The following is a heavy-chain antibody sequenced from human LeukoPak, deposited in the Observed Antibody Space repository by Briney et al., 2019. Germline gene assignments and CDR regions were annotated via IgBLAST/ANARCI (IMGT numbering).Heavy chain of an antibody. CDR2: INPSGGNT. CDR1: GYIFTSFY. CDR3: ARGDPRDSSGYPFDY. Sequence: GASVKVSCKASGYIFTSFYMHWVRQAPGQGLEWMGIINPSGGNTGYAQKFQGRVTMTRDTSTSTVYMELSSLRSEDTAVYYCARGDPRDSSGYPFDYWGQGTLVTVSS. D-gene: IGHD3-22*01. J-gene: IGHJ4*02. V-gene: IGHV1-46*01.